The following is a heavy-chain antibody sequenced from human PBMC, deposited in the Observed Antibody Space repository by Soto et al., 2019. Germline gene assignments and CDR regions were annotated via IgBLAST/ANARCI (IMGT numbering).Heavy chain of an antibody. J-gene: IGHJ4*02. CDR3: ARGWYYFDF. Sequence: SXGTLSLTCDVSGEPMTGGYYWCCIRHSPGKGLEWIGSIYYGGATYYNPSLRSRLTISIDASKNQFSLRLTSVTAADTALYYCARGWYYFDFWGQGTLVTVSS. CDR1: GEPMTGGYY. V-gene: IGHV4-38-2*01. CDR2: IYYGGAT. D-gene: IGHD2-8*01.